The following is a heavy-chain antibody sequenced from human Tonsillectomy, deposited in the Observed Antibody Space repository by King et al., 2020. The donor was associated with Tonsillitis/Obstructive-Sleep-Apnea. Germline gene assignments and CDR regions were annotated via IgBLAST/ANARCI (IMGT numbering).Heavy chain of an antibody. CDR3: ARGGRYDSSGYYTPLDY. CDR2: IGAHNGNT. Sequence: QLVQSGAEVKKPGASVKVSCKASGYTFSSYPMSWVRQAPGQGLEWMGCIGAHNGNTDYAQKLQGRVTMTTDTSTTTAYMELRSLRSDDTAVYYCARGGRYDSSGYYTPLDYWGQGTLVTVSS. J-gene: IGHJ4*02. V-gene: IGHV1-18*01. D-gene: IGHD3-22*01. CDR1: GYTFSSYP.